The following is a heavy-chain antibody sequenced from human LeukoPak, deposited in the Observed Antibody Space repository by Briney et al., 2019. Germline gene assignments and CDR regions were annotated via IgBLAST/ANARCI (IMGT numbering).Heavy chain of an antibody. CDR1: GFTLSNAY. Sequence: GGSLRLSCAASGFTLSNAYMSWVRQAPGKGLEWVGRIKSKTNGGTTDYAAPVKGRFTISRDDSKNTLYLQMNSLKTEDTAVYYCTTTIVGVTTWFDPWGQGTLVTVSS. CDR3: TTTIVGVTTWFDP. V-gene: IGHV3-15*01. CDR2: IKSKTNGGTT. D-gene: IGHD1-26*01. J-gene: IGHJ5*02.